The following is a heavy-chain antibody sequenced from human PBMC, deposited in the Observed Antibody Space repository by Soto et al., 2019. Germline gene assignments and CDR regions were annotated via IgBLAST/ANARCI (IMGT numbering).Heavy chain of an antibody. J-gene: IGHJ6*02. CDR1: GFSFSSHA. CDR2: ISYDGGNK. V-gene: IGHV3-30*03. D-gene: IGHD5-18*01. CDR3: ARNMDTPTDDYYYYGMDV. Sequence: QVQLVESGGGVVQPGRSLRLSCTASGFSFSSHAMHWVRQAPGKGLEWLAVISYDGGNKYYVDSVKGRFSVSRDNSKNTRDLQMNSLRDEDTAVYYCARNMDTPTDDYYYYGMDVWGQGTTVTVS.